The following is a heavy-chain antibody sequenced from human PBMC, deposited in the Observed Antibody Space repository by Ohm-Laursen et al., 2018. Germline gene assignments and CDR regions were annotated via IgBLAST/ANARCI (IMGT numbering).Heavy chain of an antibody. CDR1: GGSISSYY. CDR2: IYYSGST. CDR3: ARQEDTEGYYYAMHV. V-gene: IGHV4-59*08. Sequence: SDTLSLTCTVSGGSISSYYWSWIRQPPGKGLEWIGYIYYSGSTYYNPSLKSRVTISVDTSRNQFSLKLSPVTAADTAVYYCARQEDTEGYYYAMHVWGQGTTVTVSS. J-gene: IGHJ6*02.